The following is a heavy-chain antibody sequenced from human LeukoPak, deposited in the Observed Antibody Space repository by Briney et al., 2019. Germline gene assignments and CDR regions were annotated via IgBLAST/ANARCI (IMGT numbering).Heavy chain of an antibody. J-gene: IGHJ3*02. V-gene: IGHV3-53*01. CDR1: GFTVSSNY. Sequence: PGGSLRLSCAASGFTVSSNYMSWVRQAPGKGLEWVSVIYSGGSTYYADSVKGRFTISRDNSKNTLYLQMNSLRAEDTAVYYCAKSLYDILTGDDAFDIWGQGTMVTVSS. CDR2: IYSGGST. D-gene: IGHD3-9*01. CDR3: AKSLYDILTGDDAFDI.